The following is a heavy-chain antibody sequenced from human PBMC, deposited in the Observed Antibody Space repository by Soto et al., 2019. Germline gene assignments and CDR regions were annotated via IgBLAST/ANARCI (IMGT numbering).Heavy chain of an antibody. V-gene: IGHV4-61*01. Sequence: QVQLQESGPGLVKPSETLSLTCTVSGGSVSSGSYYWSWIRQPPGKGLEWIGYIYYSGSTNYNPSLKSRVTISVDTSKNQFSLKLSSVTAADTAVYYCARCIRGDAFDIWGQGTMVTVSS. CDR3: ARCIRGDAFDI. D-gene: IGHD2-8*01. J-gene: IGHJ3*02. CDR2: IYYSGST. CDR1: GGSVSSGSYY.